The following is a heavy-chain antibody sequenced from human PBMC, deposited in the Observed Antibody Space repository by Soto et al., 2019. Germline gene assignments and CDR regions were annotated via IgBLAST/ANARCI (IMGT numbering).Heavy chain of an antibody. J-gene: IGHJ4*02. CDR3: ARHADGYNSPQYFDY. V-gene: IGHV4-39*01. Sequence: ASETLSLTCTVSGGSISSSSYYWGWIRQPPGKGLEWIGSIYYSGSTYYNPSLKSRVTISVDTSKNQFSLKLSSVTAADTAVYYCARHADGYNSPQYFDYWGQGSLVTVSS. D-gene: IGHD5-12*01. CDR2: IYYSGST. CDR1: GGSISSSSYY.